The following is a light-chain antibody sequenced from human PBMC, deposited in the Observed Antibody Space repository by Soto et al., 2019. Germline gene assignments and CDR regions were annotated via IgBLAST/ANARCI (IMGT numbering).Light chain of an antibody. Sequence: QSALTQPASVSGSPGQSITISCTGTISDVGGYNYVSWYQQHPGKAPKLMIYDVSNRPSGVSNRFSGSKSGNTASLTISGLQAEDEADYYCSSYTSSSTRVFGTGTKVTVL. J-gene: IGLJ1*01. CDR2: DVS. CDR3: SSYTSSSTRV. V-gene: IGLV2-14*01. CDR1: ISDVGGYNY.